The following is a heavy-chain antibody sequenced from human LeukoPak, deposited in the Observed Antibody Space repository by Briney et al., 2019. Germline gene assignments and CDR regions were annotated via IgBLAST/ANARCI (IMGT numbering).Heavy chain of an antibody. Sequence: SGGSLRLSCAASGFTFSNYLMSWVRRAPGKGLEWVANIKQDGSETYYVDSVRGRFTISRDNARNSLYLQMNSLRADDTAIYYCARDFWGAHRVDFYDYWGQGAQVTVSS. D-gene: IGHD3-3*01. CDR3: ARDFWGAHRVDFYDY. CDR1: GFTFSNYL. V-gene: IGHV3-7*01. J-gene: IGHJ4*02. CDR2: IKQDGSET.